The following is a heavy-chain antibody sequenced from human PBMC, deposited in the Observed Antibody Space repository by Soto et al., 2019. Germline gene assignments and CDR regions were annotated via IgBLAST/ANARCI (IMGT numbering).Heavy chain of an antibody. D-gene: IGHD3-16*02. Sequence: QVQLQESGPGLVKPSQTLSLTCTVSGGSISSGGYYWSWIRQHPGKGLEWIGYIYYSGSTYYNPSLKSRVTISVDTSKNQFSLKLSSVTAADTAVYYCARAVWGGSYRYDPLGFDYWGQGTLVTVSS. CDR3: ARAVWGGSYRYDPLGFDY. CDR1: GGSISSGGYY. J-gene: IGHJ4*02. CDR2: IYYSGST. V-gene: IGHV4-31*03.